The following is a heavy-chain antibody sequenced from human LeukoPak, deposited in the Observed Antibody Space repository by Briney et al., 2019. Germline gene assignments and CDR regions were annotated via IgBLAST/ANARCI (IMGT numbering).Heavy chain of an antibody. CDR1: GFTFSSYG. CDR3: ATGYYDSSGPSY. V-gene: IGHV3-30*03. CDR2: ISYDGSNK. J-gene: IGHJ4*02. Sequence: PGGSLRLSCAASGFTFSSYGMHWVRQAPGKGPEWVAVISYDGSNKYYADSVKGRFTISRDNSKNTLYLQMNSLRAEDTAVYYCATGYYDSSGPSYWGQGTLVTVSS. D-gene: IGHD3-22*01.